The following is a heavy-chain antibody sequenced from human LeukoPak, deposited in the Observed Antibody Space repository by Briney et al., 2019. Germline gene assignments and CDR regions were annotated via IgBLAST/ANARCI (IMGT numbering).Heavy chain of an antibody. Sequence: EASVKVSCKASGGTFSSYAISWVRQAPGQGLEWMGGIIPIFGTANYAQKFQGRVTITADESTSTAYMELSSLRSEDTAVYYCARCDFWSGVDAYYYYYMDVWGKGTTVTVSS. CDR3: ARCDFWSGVDAYYYYYMDV. V-gene: IGHV1-69*13. CDR1: GGTFSSYA. CDR2: IIPIFGTA. J-gene: IGHJ6*03. D-gene: IGHD3-3*01.